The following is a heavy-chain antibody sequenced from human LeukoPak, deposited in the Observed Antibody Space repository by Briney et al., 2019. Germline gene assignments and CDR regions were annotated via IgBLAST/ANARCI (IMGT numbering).Heavy chain of an antibody. V-gene: IGHV3-23*01. D-gene: IGHD3-3*01. J-gene: IGHJ3*02. Sequence: GGSLRLSCAASGFTFSSYGMSWVRQAPGKGLEWVSAISGSGGSTYYADSVKGRFTISRDNSKNTLYLQMNSLRAEDTAVYYCARELRFLEWLLSREAFDIWGQGTMVTVSS. CDR1: GFTFSSYG. CDR3: ARELRFLEWLLSREAFDI. CDR2: ISGSGGST.